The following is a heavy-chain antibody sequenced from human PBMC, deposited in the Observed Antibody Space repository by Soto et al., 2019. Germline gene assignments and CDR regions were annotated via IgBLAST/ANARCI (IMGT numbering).Heavy chain of an antibody. CDR1: GGSISSGGYY. V-gene: IGHV4-31*03. CDR2: IYYSGSP. Sequence: QVQLQESGPGLVKPSQTLSLTCTVSGGSISSGGYYWNWIRQHPGKGLEWIGYIYYSGSPYYNPSLQSRVTISLDTSKNQFSLKLSSVTAADTAVYYCARMLGATIFDYWGQGTLVTVSS. D-gene: IGHD5-12*01. CDR3: ARMLGATIFDY. J-gene: IGHJ4*02.